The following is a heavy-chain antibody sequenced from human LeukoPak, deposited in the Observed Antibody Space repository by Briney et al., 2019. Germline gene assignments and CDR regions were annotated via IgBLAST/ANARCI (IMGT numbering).Heavy chain of an antibody. D-gene: IGHD6-13*01. J-gene: IGHJ4*02. CDR3: ARDRVAAAGF. CDR2: ISSSSSYI. CDR1: GFTFSSYG. V-gene: IGHV3-21*01. Sequence: GGSLRLSCAASGFTFSSYGMNWVRQAPGKGPEWVSSISSSSSYIYYADSVKGRFTISRDNAKNSLYLQMNSLRAEDTAVYYCARDRVAAAGFWGQGTLVTVSS.